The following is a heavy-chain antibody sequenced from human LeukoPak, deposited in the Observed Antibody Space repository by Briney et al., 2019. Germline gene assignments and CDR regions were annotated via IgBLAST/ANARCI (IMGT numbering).Heavy chain of an antibody. CDR3: ARSHYYDSSGSHNNWFDP. V-gene: IGHV4-34*01. CDR2: INHSGST. Sequence: SETLSLTCAVYGGSFSGYYWSWIRQPPGKGLEWIGEINHSGSTNYNPSLKSRVTIPVDTSKNQFSLKLSSVTAADTAVYYCARSHYYDSSGSHNNWFDPWGQGTLVTVSS. D-gene: IGHD3-22*01. CDR1: GGSFSGYY. J-gene: IGHJ5*02.